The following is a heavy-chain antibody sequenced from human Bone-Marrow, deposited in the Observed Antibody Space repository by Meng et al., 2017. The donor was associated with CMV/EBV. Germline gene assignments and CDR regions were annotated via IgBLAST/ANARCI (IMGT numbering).Heavy chain of an antibody. V-gene: IGHV3-21*04. Sequence: GGSLRLSCAASGFIFSSYSMNWVRQAPGKGLEWVSSISGSSRYIYYADSVKGRFTISRDNAKNSLYLQMNSLRAEDTALYYCAKGRGYSYGYDAFDIWGQGTMVTVSS. J-gene: IGHJ3*02. CDR2: ISGSSRYI. CDR3: AKGRGYSYGYDAFDI. CDR1: GFIFSSYS. D-gene: IGHD5-18*01.